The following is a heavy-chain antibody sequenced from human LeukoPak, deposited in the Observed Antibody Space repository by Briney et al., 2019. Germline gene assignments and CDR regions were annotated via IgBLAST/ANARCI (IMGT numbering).Heavy chain of an antibody. CDR1: GGSISSYY. V-gene: IGHV4-59*01. CDR3: ARVSSGWSPFDY. D-gene: IGHD6-19*01. J-gene: IGHJ4*02. Sequence: PSETLSLTCTVSGGSISSYYWSWIRQPPGKGLGWIGYIHYSGSTNYNSSLKSRVSISVDTSKNQFSLKLSSVTAADTAVYYCARVSSGWSPFDYWGQGTLVTVSS. CDR2: IHYSGST.